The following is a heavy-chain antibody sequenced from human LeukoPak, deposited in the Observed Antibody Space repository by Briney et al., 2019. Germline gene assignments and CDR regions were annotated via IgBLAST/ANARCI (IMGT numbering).Heavy chain of an antibody. CDR3: ARTPLVRYFDS. V-gene: IGHV3-23*01. Sequence: GGSLRLSCAAAGFTFSSYAMSWVRQARGKGLEWVSAVSGSGGTTYYVDAVKGRFSISRDNSKNTLYLQMNSLRAEDTALYYCARTPLVRYFDSWGQGTLVTVSS. CDR1: GFTFSSYA. J-gene: IGHJ4*02. D-gene: IGHD2-2*01. CDR2: VSGSGGTT.